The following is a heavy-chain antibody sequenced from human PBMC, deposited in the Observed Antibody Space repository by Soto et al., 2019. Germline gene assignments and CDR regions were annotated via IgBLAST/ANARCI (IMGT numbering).Heavy chain of an antibody. CDR2: VSASGLNT. J-gene: IGHJ4*02. CDR3: ATDRPRRTSGCFVDY. V-gene: IGHV3-23*01. Sequence: EVQLLESGGKLVQPGGSLTLSCAASGFTFSTYAMAWVRQAPGKGLEWVSGVSASGLNTDYADPVKGRFYISRDKSKNTVSLHMISLRAGDTALYYCATDRPRRTSGCFVDYWGQGTPVTVSS. CDR1: GFTFSTYA. D-gene: IGHD3-16*01.